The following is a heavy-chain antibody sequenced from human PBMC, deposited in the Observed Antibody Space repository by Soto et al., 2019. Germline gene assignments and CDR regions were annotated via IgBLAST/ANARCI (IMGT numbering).Heavy chain of an antibody. CDR3: AKNQHAMAHDY. CDR2: ISSSGGST. J-gene: IGHJ4*02. V-gene: IGHV3-23*01. Sequence: GGSLRLSCAASGFTFSNYAMSWVRQAPGKELEWVSSISSSGGSTDYADSVKGRFTISRDNSQNTLNLQMNSLRAEDSAIYFCAKNQHAMAHDYWGPGTLVTVSS. CDR1: GFTFSNYA. D-gene: IGHD2-8*01.